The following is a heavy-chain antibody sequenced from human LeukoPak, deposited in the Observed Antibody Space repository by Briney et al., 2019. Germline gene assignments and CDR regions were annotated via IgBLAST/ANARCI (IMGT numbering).Heavy chain of an antibody. D-gene: IGHD6-13*01. J-gene: IGHJ4*02. CDR2: IIPIFGTA. CDR3: ARDRGYGSSWTYSFDY. CDR1: GYTFTSYA. V-gene: IGHV1-69*05. Sequence: SVKVSCKASGYTFTSYAMHWVRQAPGQRLEWMGGIIPIFGTANYAQKFQGRVTITTDESTSTAYMELSSLRSEDTAVYYCARDRGYGSSWTYSFDYWGQGTLVTVSS.